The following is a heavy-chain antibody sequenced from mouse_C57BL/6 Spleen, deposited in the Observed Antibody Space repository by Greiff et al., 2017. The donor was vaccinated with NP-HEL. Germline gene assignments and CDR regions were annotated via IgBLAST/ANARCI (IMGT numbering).Heavy chain of an antibody. V-gene: IGHV2-6-1*01. CDR2: IWSDGST. CDR1: GFSLTSYG. Sequence: QVQLQQSGPGLVAPSQSLSITCTVSGFSLTSYGVHWVRQPPGKGLEWLVVIWSDGSTTYNSALKSRLSISKDNSKSQVFLKMNSLQTDDTAMYYCARHHYDYDYYAMDYWGQGTSVTVSS. J-gene: IGHJ4*01. CDR3: ARHHYDYDYYAMDY. D-gene: IGHD2-4*01.